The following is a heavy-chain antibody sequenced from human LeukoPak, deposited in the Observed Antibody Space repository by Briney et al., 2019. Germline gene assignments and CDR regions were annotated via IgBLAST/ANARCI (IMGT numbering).Heavy chain of an antibody. CDR1: GFTFSSYW. V-gene: IGHV3-7*01. CDR3: ARETDSTLFDY. CDR2: IKQDGSEK. D-gene: IGHD2-2*01. J-gene: IGHJ4*02. Sequence: GGSLRLSCAASGFTFSSYWMSWVRQAPGKGLEWVANIKQDGSEKYYVDSVKGRFTMSRDNAKNSLYLQMNSLRAEDTAIYYCARETDSTLFDYWGQGTLVTVSS.